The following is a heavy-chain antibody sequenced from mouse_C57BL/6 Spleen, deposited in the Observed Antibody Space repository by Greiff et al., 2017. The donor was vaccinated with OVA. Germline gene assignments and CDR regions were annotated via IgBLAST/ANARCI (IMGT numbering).Heavy chain of an antibody. V-gene: IGHV1-80*01. J-gene: IGHJ4*01. CDR3: ARGVPGDY. CDR2: IYPGDGDT. CDR1: GYAFSSYW. Sequence: VHLVESGAELVKPGASVKISCKASGYAFSSYWMNWVKQRPGKGLEWIGQIYPGDGDTNYNGKFKGKATLTADKSSSTAYMQLSSLTSEDSAVYFCARGVPGDYWGQGTSVTVSS. D-gene: IGHD2-14*01.